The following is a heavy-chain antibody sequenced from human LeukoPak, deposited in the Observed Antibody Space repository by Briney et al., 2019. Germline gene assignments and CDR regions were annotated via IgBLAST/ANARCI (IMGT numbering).Heavy chain of an antibody. CDR2: IKQDGSEK. CDR1: GFTFSSYW. Sequence: PGGSLRLSCAASGFTFSSYWMSWVRQAPGKGLEWVANIKQDGSEKYYVDSVKGRFTISRDNAKNSLYLQMNSLRAEDTAVYYCARDSSGWQYDAFDIWGQGTMVTVSS. J-gene: IGHJ3*02. CDR3: ARDSSGWQYDAFDI. V-gene: IGHV3-7*01. D-gene: IGHD6-19*01.